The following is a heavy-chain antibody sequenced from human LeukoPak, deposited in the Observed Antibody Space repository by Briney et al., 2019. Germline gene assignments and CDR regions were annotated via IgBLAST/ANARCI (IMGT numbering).Heavy chain of an antibody. J-gene: IGHJ6*02. Sequence: PSETLSLTCTVSGGSISSYYWSWIRQPPGKGLEWIGYIYYSGSTNYNPSLKSRVTISVDTSKNQFSLKLSSVTAADTAVYYCARGGIPYYYYGMDVWGQGALVTVSS. CDR3: ARGGIPYYYYGMDV. D-gene: IGHD3-16*01. CDR1: GGSISSYY. V-gene: IGHV4-59*08. CDR2: IYYSGST.